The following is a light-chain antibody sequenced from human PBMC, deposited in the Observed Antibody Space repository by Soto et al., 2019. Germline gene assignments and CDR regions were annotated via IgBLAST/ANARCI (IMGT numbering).Light chain of an antibody. V-gene: IGKV3-11*01. CDR1: RRVRTY. J-gene: IGKJ4*01. CDR3: QQRSDWPT. Sequence: ILLTHSPAPLSLSQGEKPTFSSRPIRRVRTYLAWYQQKDGQAPRLLIYDPSSRATGIPARFSGSGSGTDFTLTISNLEPEDFAVYYCQQRSDWPTFGGGTTVEIK. CDR2: DPS.